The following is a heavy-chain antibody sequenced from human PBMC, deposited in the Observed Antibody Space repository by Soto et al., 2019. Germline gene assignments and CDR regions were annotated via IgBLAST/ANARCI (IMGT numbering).Heavy chain of an antibody. CDR3: AREGYYYDSRVPPPLNYYYYYGMDV. CDR2: ISYDGSNK. V-gene: IGHV3-30-3*01. D-gene: IGHD3-22*01. Sequence: PGGSLRLSCAASGFTFSSYAMHWVRQAPGKGLEWVAVISYDGSNKYYADSVKGRFTISRDNSKNTLYLQMNSLRAEDTAVYYCAREGYYYDSRVPPPLNYYYYYGMDVWGQGTTVTVSS. CDR1: GFTFSSYA. J-gene: IGHJ6*02.